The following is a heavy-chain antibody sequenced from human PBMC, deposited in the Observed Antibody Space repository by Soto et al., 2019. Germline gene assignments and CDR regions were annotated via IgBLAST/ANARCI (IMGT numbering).Heavy chain of an antibody. D-gene: IGHD2-15*01. CDR2: IWYDGSNK. Sequence: QVQLVESGGGVVQPGRSLRLSGAASGFTFSSYGMHWVRQAPGKGLEWVAVIWYDGSNKYYADSVKGRFTISRDNSKNTLYLQMNSRRAEDTAVYYCARDGYCSGGSGYSVPVFDYWGQGTLVTVSS. J-gene: IGHJ4*02. V-gene: IGHV3-33*01. CDR3: ARDGYCSGGSGYSVPVFDY. CDR1: GFTFSSYG.